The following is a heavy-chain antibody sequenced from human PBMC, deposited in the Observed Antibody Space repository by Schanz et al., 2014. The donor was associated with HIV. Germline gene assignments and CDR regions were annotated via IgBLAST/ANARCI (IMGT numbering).Heavy chain of an antibody. CDR1: GGTLSNYA. CDR2: IMPKFGTE. CDR3: VRVANYDGDDYYQRSHFDL. V-gene: IGHV1-69*01. J-gene: IGHJ4*02. D-gene: IGHD3-22*01. Sequence: QVQLVQSGADVKKTGSPVKVSCKAFGGTLSNYAISWVRQAPGQGLEWLGLIMPKFGTENYAQKYQGRVTLTADATTAYMDLSSLKFEDTAVYYCVRVANYDGDDYYQRSHFDLWGQGTLVTVSS.